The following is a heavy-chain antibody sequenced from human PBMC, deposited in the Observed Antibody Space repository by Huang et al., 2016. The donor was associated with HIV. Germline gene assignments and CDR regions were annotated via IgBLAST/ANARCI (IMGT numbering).Heavy chain of an antibody. Sequence: GGSLRLSCAASGFKLSGFGMHGVRQAPGKGLEWVAVISYEGRSQFYTDSGKGRFTISRDNSDNTLSLQMKGLRPADTAVYYCANESRWFSDFDHWGQGVLVSVSS. D-gene: IGHD2-15*01. CDR1: GFKLSGFG. V-gene: IGHV3-30*18. CDR3: ANESRWFSDFDH. CDR2: ISYEGRSQ. J-gene: IGHJ4*02.